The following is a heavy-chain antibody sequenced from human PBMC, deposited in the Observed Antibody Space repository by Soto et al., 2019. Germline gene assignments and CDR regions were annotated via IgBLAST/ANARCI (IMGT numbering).Heavy chain of an antibody. J-gene: IGHJ6*02. CDR3: AREETAWPLAYGLDV. CDR2: ISSRSDT. Sequence: GGSLRLSCAASGFSLSTYSMNWGRQAPGKALEWVSSISSRSDTYYADSVKGRFTISRDNAKNSVSLQMDSLRAEDAAVYYCAREETAWPLAYGLDVWGQGTTVTVSS. D-gene: IGHD2-21*02. CDR1: GFSLSTYS. V-gene: IGHV3-21*01.